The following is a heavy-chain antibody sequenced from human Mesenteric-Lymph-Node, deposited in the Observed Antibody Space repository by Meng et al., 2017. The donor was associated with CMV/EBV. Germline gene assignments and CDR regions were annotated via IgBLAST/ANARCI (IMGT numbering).Heavy chain of an antibody. Sequence: SGDSVSTNSAAWIWIRQSPSRGLEWLGRTYYRSKWYNDYAISVKGRITINPDTSKNQFSLQLNSVTPDDAAVYYCARGSSSSRAFDIWGQGTMVTVSS. J-gene: IGHJ3*02. CDR1: GDSVSTNSAA. CDR3: ARGSSSSRAFDI. V-gene: IGHV6-1*01. D-gene: IGHD6-6*01. CDR2: TYYRSKWYN.